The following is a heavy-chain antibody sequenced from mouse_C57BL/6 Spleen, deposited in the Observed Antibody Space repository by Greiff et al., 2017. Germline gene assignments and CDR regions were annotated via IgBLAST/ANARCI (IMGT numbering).Heavy chain of an antibody. V-gene: IGHV14-1*01. Sequence: VQLQQSGAELVRPGASVKLSCTASGFNIKDYYMHWVKQRPEQGLEWIGRIDPEDGDTEYAPKFQGKATMTADTSSNTAYLQLSSLTSEDTAVYYCTSRDYDYDRVFDYWGQGTTLTVST. CDR1: GFNIKDYY. J-gene: IGHJ2*01. D-gene: IGHD2-4*01. CDR3: TSRDYDYDRVFDY. CDR2: IDPEDGDT.